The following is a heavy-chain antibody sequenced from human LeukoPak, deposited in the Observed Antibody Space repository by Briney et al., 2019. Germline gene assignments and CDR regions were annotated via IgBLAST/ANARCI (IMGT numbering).Heavy chain of an antibody. D-gene: IGHD2-2*01. CDR2: LSWNSGNI. V-gene: IGHV3-9*01. CDR3: AKDACSSTSCSNDY. Sequence: GGSLRLSCAASGFTFDDYAMHWVRQATGKGLQWVSGLSWNSGNIDYADSVKGRFTISRDNAKNSLYLQMNSLRAEDTALYYCAKDACSSTSCSNDYWGQGTLVTVSS. J-gene: IGHJ4*02. CDR1: GFTFDDYA.